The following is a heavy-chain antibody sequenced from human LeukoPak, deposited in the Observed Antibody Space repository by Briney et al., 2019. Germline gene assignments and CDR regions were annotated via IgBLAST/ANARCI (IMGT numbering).Heavy chain of an antibody. Sequence: KTSETLSLTCTVSGGSISSYYWSWIRQHPGKGLEWIGYIHYSGDTYYSPSLKSRLTISVDTSKNQFSLRLRSVTAADTAVYYCARVVAYDSTGYYLYYFDYWGQGTLVTVAA. CDR3: ARVVAYDSTGYYLYYFDY. J-gene: IGHJ4*02. CDR2: IHYSGDT. V-gene: IGHV4-59*06. D-gene: IGHD3-22*01. CDR1: GGSISSYY.